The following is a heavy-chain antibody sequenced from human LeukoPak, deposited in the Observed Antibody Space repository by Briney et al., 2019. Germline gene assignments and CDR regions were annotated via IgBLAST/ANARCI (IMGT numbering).Heavy chain of an antibody. CDR2: IWYDGSNK. J-gene: IGHJ4*02. V-gene: IGHV3-33*06. CDR3: AKDGGLWVSAHWGDS. D-gene: IGHD7-27*01. Sequence: GGSLRLSCAASGFTFSSYGMHWVRQAPGKGLEWVAVIWYDGSNKYYADSVKGRFTISRDDSKNTLYLQMNSLRAEDTAVYYCAKDGGLWVSAHWGDSWGRGTLVTVSS. CDR1: GFTFSSYG.